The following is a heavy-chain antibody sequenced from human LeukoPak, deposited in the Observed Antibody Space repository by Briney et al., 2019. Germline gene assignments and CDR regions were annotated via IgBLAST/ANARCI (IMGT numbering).Heavy chain of an antibody. Sequence: SETLSLTCTVSGGSISTYYWSWIRQPPGKGLEWIGYIYYSGSTNYNPSLKSRLSISVDTSKNQFSLKLTSVTAAVTAVYYCAREVGAKAAFDIWGQGTMVTVSS. D-gene: IGHD1-26*01. CDR1: GGSISTYY. V-gene: IGHV4-59*01. J-gene: IGHJ3*02. CDR3: AREVGAKAAFDI. CDR2: IYYSGST.